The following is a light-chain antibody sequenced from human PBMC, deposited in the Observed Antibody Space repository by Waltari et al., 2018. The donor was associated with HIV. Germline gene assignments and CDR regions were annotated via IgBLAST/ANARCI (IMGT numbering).Light chain of an antibody. Sequence: SCRASQSVSGNVAWQQQKPGEDPKLLIYGASSRATGIPARFSGSGSGTDFTLTISSLEPGDFGVYYCHQRRKWPITFGQGTRLEIK. CDR3: HQRRKWPIT. CDR2: GAS. V-gene: IGKV3-11*01. J-gene: IGKJ5*01. CDR1: QSVSGN.